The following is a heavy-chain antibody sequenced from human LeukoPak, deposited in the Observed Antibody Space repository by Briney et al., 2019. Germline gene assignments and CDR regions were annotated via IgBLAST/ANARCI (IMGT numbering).Heavy chain of an antibody. V-gene: IGHV3-23*01. CDR2: FDGNGPNT. Sequence: GGSLGLSCAASEFTFSSFAMTWVRQAPGKGLEWVSGFDGNGPNTYYADSVKGRWTISRDNSRNTLYLEMNSLRPEDTAIYYCAKPRTTGLGWAQFDYWGQGSLVTVSS. D-gene: IGHD2-8*02. CDR1: EFTFSSFA. CDR3: AKPRTTGLGWAQFDY. J-gene: IGHJ4*02.